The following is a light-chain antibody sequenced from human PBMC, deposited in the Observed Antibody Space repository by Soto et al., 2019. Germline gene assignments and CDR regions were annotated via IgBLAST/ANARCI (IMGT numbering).Light chain of an antibody. CDR3: QVWDTGLV. J-gene: IGLJ2*01. CDR2: RDT. CDR1: NIGSKN. V-gene: IGLV3-9*01. Sequence: SYELTQPLSVSVALGQTARITCGGNNIGSKNEHWYQQRPGQAPVLVIYRDTYRPSGIPERFSGSNSGNTATLTIRRAQAGDEADYYCQVWDTGLVFGGGTKVTVL.